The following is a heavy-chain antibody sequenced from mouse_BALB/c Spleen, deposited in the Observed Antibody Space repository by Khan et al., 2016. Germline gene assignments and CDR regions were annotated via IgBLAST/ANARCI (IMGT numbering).Heavy chain of an antibody. CDR3: ARNRYYGSSVYAMDY. J-gene: IGHJ4*01. D-gene: IGHD1-1*01. V-gene: IGHV2-4-1*01. CDR1: GFSLTSYG. Sequence: QVQLKASGPGLVQPSQSLSITCTVSGFSLTSYGVHWVRQSPGKGLEWLGVIWSGGSTDYNAAFISRLSISKDNSKSQVFFKMNSLQADDTAIYYCARNRYYGSSVYAMDYWGQGTSVTVSS. CDR2: IWSGGST.